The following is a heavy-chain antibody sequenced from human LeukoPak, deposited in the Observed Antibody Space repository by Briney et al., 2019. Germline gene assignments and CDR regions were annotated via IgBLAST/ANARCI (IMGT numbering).Heavy chain of an antibody. D-gene: IGHD3-10*01. V-gene: IGHV4-39*07. J-gene: IGHJ4*02. CDR1: GGSISSSSYY. Sequence: SETLSLTCTVSGGSISSSSYYWGWIRQPPGKGLEWIGSIYYSGSTYYNPSLKSRVTISVDTSKNQFSLKLSSVTAADTAVYYCARDCYYGSGSCFDYWGQGTLVTVSS. CDR2: IYYSGST. CDR3: ARDCYYGSGSCFDY.